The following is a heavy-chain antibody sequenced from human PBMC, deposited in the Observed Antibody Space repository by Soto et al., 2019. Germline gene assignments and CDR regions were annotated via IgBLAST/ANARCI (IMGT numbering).Heavy chain of an antibody. J-gene: IGHJ4*02. CDR2: VAHSGTA. D-gene: IGHD6-19*01. CDR1: GGSIDSGAFS. Sequence: SETLSLTCAVSGGSIDSGAFSLSWIRQPPGKGLEWIGYVAHSGTAYSIPSLNGRLTLSVDSSQTQFSLKLTSVTAADSAFYYCARIHWAQSSLDYWGRGILVTVSS. CDR3: ARIHWAQSSLDY. V-gene: IGHV4-30-2*01.